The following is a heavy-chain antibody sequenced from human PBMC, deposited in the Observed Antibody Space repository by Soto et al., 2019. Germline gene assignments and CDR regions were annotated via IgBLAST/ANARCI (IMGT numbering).Heavy chain of an antibody. CDR2: ISSSSSTI. J-gene: IGHJ1*01. CDR3: ARDHSNTMIPSRAEYFQH. V-gene: IGHV3-48*02. D-gene: IGHD3-22*01. Sequence: GGSLRLSCAASGFTFSSYSMNWVRQAPGKGLEWVSYISSSSSTIYYADSVKGRFTISGDNAKNSLYLQMNSLRDEDTAVYCCARDHSNTMIPSRAEYFQHWGQGTLVTVSS. CDR1: GFTFSSYS.